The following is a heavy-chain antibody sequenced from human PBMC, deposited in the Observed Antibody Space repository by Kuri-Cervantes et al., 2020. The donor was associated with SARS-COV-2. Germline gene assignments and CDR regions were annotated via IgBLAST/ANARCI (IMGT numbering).Heavy chain of an antibody. CDR3: ARGMDGYNYRSFDY. D-gene: IGHD5-24*01. J-gene: IGHJ4*02. CDR1: GYSISSGYY. CDR2: INHSGST. V-gene: IGHV4-38-2*01. Sequence: SETLSLTCAVSGYSISSGYYWGWIRQPPGKGLEWIGEINHSGSTNYNPSLKSRVTISVDTSKNQFSLKLSSVTAADTAVYYCARGMDGYNYRSFDYWGQGTLVTVSS.